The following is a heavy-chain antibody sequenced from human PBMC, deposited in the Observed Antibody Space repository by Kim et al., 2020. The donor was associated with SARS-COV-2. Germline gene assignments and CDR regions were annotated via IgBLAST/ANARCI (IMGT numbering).Heavy chain of an antibody. V-gene: IGHV4-39*01. Sequence: SLKRRVTITVDTSKNQFPLKLSSVTAADTAVYYCAITRGEQWLVSYYFDYWGQGTLVTVSS. D-gene: IGHD6-19*01. J-gene: IGHJ4*02. CDR3: AITRGEQWLVSYYFDY.